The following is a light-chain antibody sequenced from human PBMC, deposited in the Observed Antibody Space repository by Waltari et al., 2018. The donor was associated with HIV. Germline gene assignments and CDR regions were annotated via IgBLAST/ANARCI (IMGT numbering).Light chain of an antibody. V-gene: IGKV4-1*01. Sequence: ITCKSRQSLLYSSNNKNYLAWYQQRPGEPPKLLIYWASTREAGVPDRFTGSGSGTDFTLTISSLKSDDVAVYYCQQYYGDSFTFGQGTKLEIK. CDR1: QSLLYSSNNKNY. CDR2: WAS. J-gene: IGKJ2*01. CDR3: QQYYGDSFT.